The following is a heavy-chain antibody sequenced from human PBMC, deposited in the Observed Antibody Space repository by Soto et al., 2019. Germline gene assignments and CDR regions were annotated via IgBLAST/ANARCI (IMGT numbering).Heavy chain of an antibody. Sequence: QVQLVQSGAEVKKPGASVKVSCKASGYTFTSYYMHWVRQAPGQGLEWMGIINTSGGSTSYEQKLQGRVSMTRDTSTRTVYKELSSLRYEHTAVQYCARYLDDCGGNHEGYWGQGTLVTVSS. CDR1: GYTFTSYY. V-gene: IGHV1-46*04. CDR3: ARYLDDCGGNHEGY. J-gene: IGHJ4*02. CDR2: INTSGGST. D-gene: IGHD4-17*01.